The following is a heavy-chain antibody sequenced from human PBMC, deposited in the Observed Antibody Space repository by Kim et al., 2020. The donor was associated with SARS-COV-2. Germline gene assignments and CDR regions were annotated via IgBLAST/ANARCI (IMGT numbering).Heavy chain of an antibody. Sequence: GGSLRLSCAASGFTFSSYGMHWVRQAPGKGLEWVAVIWYDGSNKYYADSVKGRFTISRDNSKNTLYLQMNSLRAEDTAVYYCASPAYSSGWYLHYWGQGTLVTVSS. V-gene: IGHV3-33*01. D-gene: IGHD6-19*01. CDR3: ASPAYSSGWYLHY. J-gene: IGHJ4*02. CDR2: IWYDGSNK. CDR1: GFTFSSYG.